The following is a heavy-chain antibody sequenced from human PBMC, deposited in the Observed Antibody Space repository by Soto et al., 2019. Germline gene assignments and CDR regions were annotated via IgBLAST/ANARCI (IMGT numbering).Heavy chain of an antibody. J-gene: IGHJ5*01. Sequence: PTGTLALTCTVPGGSMTRYDWTWIRQSPGKGLEWIGYISFNGTTDYNPSLKSRLTMSVDTSKNQFSMKLSSVSAADTAVYYCVKAAHHVIQWFNWWG. CDR3: VKAAHHVIQWFNW. CDR1: GGSMTRYD. D-gene: IGHD5-18*01. V-gene: IGHV4-59*01. CDR2: ISFNGTT.